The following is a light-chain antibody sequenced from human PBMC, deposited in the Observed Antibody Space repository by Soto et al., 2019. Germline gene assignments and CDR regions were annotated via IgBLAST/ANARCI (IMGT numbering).Light chain of an antibody. CDR2: GVT. CDR3: FSHRSGDSHV. J-gene: IGLJ1*01. CDR1: SSDVGGYNY. V-gene: IGLV2-14*01. Sequence: QSVLTQPASVSGSLGQSITISCTGTSSDVGGYNYVSWYQQYPGKAPKLMIYGVTNRPSGVSNRFSGSKTGNTASLTISGLQAEDEADYYCFSHRSGDSHVFGTGTKVTVL.